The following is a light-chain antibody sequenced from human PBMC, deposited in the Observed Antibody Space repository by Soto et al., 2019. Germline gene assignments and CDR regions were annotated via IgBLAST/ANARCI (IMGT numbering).Light chain of an antibody. CDR1: QSVSSSY. J-gene: IGKJ3*01. Sequence: EIVLTQSPGTLSLSPGERATLSCRASQSVSSSYLAWYQQKPGQAPRLLIYGASSRATGIPDRFSGSGSGTDFTLTISRLEPEDVAVYYCQQYGNSPQTFGPGTKVDLK. CDR3: QQYGNSPQT. CDR2: GAS. V-gene: IGKV3-20*01.